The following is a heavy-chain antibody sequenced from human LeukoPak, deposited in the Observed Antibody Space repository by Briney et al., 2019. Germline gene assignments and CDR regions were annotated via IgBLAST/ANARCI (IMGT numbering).Heavy chain of an antibody. V-gene: IGHV1-2*02. J-gene: IGHJ6*03. CDR1: GYTFSGYY. Sequence: ASVKVSCKASGYTFSGYYMHWVRQAPGQGLEWMGWINPNRGGTNYAQKFQGRVTMTRDTSISTAYTEVSRLRSDDTAVYYCARDVVVAAPGYYMDVWGKGTTVTVSS. D-gene: IGHD2-15*01. CDR3: ARDVVVAAPGYYMDV. CDR2: INPNRGGT.